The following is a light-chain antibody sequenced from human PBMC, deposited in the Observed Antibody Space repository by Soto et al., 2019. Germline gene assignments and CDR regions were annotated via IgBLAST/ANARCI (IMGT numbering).Light chain of an antibody. Sequence: EIVLTQSPATLSLSPGERATLSCRASQSVANFLAWYQHKSGQAPRLLIYDSSNRATGIPARFSGSGSGTDFTLTISRLEPEDFAVYYCQQYGSSGTFGQGTKVDIK. CDR2: DSS. CDR1: QSVANF. CDR3: QQYGSSGT. J-gene: IGKJ1*01. V-gene: IGKV3-11*01.